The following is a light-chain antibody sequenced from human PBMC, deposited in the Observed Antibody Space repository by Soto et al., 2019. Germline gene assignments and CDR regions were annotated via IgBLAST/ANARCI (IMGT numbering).Light chain of an antibody. CDR3: QQANSFPTT. Sequence: DIQMTQSPSSVSASVGDRVTITCRASQSISGWLAWYQQKPGKAPKRLIYAASNLQSGVPSRFSGSGSGTDFTLTISSLQPEDFATYYCQQANSFPTTFGQGTKVEIK. CDR2: AAS. CDR1: QSISGW. J-gene: IGKJ1*01. V-gene: IGKV1-12*01.